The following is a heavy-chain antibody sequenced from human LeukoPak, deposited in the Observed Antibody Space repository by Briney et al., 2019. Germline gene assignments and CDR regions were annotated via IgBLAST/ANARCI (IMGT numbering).Heavy chain of an antibody. D-gene: IGHD3-16*01. CDR3: ARTLPGGLFDY. CDR1: GGSISSGDYC. CDR2: IFYSGST. V-gene: IGHV4-30-4*01. J-gene: IGHJ4*02. Sequence: SETLSLTCTVSGGSISSGDYCWSWIRQPPGKGLEWIGYIFYSGSTNYNPSLKSRVTMSLDTSKNQFSLKLNSVTAADTAVYYCARTLPGGLFDYWGQGTLVTVSS.